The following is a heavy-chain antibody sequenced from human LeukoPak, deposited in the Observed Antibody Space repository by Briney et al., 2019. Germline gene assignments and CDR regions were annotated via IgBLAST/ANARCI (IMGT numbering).Heavy chain of an antibody. D-gene: IGHD3-9*01. J-gene: IGHJ4*02. CDR3: VRESEYFDWLLDY. CDR1: GFTFSRNW. CDR2: ISSDGGST. V-gene: IGHV3-74*01. Sequence: PGGSLRLSCAASGFTFSRNWMHWVRQAPGKGLVWVSRISSDGGSTTYADSVKGRFIISRDNAKNTLYLQMNSLRVEDTAVYYCVRESEYFDWLLDYWGQGTLVTVSS.